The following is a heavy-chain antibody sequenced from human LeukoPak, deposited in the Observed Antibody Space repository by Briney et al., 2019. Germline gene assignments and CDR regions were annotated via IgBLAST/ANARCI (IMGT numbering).Heavy chain of an antibody. D-gene: IGHD3-3*01. Sequence: GGSLRLSCAASGFTFDDYGMSWVRHAPGKGLEWVSGINWNGGSTVYADSVKGRFTISRDNAKNSLYLQMNSLRAEDTALYYCARDQFGVIIVTSLYYFDYWGQGTLVTVSS. CDR1: GFTFDDYG. CDR2: INWNGGST. V-gene: IGHV3-20*04. J-gene: IGHJ4*02. CDR3: ARDQFGVIIVTSLYYFDY.